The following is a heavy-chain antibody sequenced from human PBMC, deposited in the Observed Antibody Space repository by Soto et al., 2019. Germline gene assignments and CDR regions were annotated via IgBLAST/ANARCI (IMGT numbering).Heavy chain of an antibody. CDR1: GGTFNTNT. Sequence: QVQVVQSGAEVKKPESSVKVSCKPSGGTFNTNTVNWVRLAPGHGLEWMGRFIPILDMANYAQKFQDRVTITADRSTFTAYMELNSLTSDDTAVYYCAITYCRDNSCPRDFDFWGPGTRVTVSS. CDR3: AITYCRDNSCPRDFDF. J-gene: IGHJ4*02. D-gene: IGHD2-21*01. V-gene: IGHV1-69*02. CDR2: FIPILDMA.